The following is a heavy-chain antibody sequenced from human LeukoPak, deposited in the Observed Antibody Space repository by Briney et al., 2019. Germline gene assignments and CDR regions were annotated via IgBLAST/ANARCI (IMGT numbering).Heavy chain of an antibody. V-gene: IGHV3-11*01. D-gene: IGHD2-8*02. Sequence: GGSLRLSCAASGFTFSDYYMSWIRQAPGKGLEWVSYISSSGSTIYYADSVKGRFTISRGNAKNSLYLQMNSLRAEDTAVYYCAREFWAHPKLVHDAFDIWGQGTMVTVSS. CDR3: AREFWAHPKLVHDAFDI. J-gene: IGHJ3*02. CDR1: GFTFSDYY. CDR2: ISSSGSTI.